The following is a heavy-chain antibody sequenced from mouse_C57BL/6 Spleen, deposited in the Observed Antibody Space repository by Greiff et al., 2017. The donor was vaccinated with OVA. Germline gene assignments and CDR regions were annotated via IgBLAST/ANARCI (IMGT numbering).Heavy chain of an antibody. Sequence: VQLQESGPGLVAPSQSLSITCTVSGFSLTSYGVHWVRQPPGKGLEWLVVIWSDGSTTYNSALKARLSISKDNSKSQVFLKMNSLQTDDTAMYYCARHRDYYGRGYAMDYWGQGTSVTVSS. D-gene: IGHD1-1*01. CDR3: ARHRDYYGRGYAMDY. CDR2: IWSDGST. J-gene: IGHJ4*01. V-gene: IGHV2-6-1*01. CDR1: GFSLTSYG.